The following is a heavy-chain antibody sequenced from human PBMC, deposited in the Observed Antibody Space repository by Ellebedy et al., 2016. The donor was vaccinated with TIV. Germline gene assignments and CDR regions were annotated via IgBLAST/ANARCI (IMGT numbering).Heavy chain of an antibody. D-gene: IGHD2-21*02. Sequence: PGGSLRLSCAASGFTFSRFWMGRIRQAPGKGLEWVAHIKYDEIEKYYANSVKGRFTISRDNAKNSLFLQMNSLRAEDTALYYCARVLRGGQDCDYWGQGTLVTVSS. J-gene: IGHJ4*02. CDR1: GFTFSRFW. V-gene: IGHV3-7*02. CDR2: IKYDEIEK. CDR3: ARVLRGGQDCDY.